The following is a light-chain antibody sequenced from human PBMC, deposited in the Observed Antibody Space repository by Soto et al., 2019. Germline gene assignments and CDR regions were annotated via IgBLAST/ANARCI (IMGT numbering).Light chain of an antibody. CDR3: QQYVNYPWT. Sequence: DIQMTQSPSTLSASVGDRVTITCRASQRISSWLAWYQLKPGKAPNLLIYKASTLESGVPSRFSGSGSGTEFTLTISSLQHDDFATYYCQQYVNYPWTFGPGTNVEIK. J-gene: IGKJ1*01. CDR2: KAS. CDR1: QRISSW. V-gene: IGKV1-5*03.